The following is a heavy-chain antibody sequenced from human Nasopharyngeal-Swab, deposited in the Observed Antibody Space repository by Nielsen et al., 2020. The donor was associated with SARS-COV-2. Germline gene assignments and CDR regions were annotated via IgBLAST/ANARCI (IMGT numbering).Heavy chain of an antibody. CDR2: ISYDGSNK. CDR3: AKDVQYDFSDY. V-gene: IGHV3-30*18. CDR1: GFTFSSYG. J-gene: IGHJ4*02. Sequence: GESLKISCAASGFTFSSYGMHWVRQAPGKGLEWVAVISYDGSNKYYADSVKVRFTISRDNSKNTLYLQMNSLRAEDTAVYYCAKDVQYDFSDYWGQGTLVTVSS. D-gene: IGHD3-3*01.